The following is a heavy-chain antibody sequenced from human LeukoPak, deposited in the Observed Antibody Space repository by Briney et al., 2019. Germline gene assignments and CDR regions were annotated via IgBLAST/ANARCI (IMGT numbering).Heavy chain of an antibody. V-gene: IGHV4-4*07. Sequence: SETLSLTCTVSGGSTINYFRSWIRQPAGKGLEWIGHIYTSGTTHYNPSLSNRVTISLDTSKSQFSLHLNSVTAADTAVYYCARAEGSGSGAYTLDYWGQGILVTVSS. D-gene: IGHD3-10*01. CDR3: ARAEGSGSGAYTLDY. CDR1: GGSTINYF. CDR2: IYTSGTT. J-gene: IGHJ4*02.